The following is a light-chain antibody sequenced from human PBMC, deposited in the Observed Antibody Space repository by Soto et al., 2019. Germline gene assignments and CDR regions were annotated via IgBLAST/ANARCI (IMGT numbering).Light chain of an antibody. CDR3: QHYDRAPMWT. V-gene: IGKV3-20*01. J-gene: IGKJ1*01. CDR2: STS. Sequence: EIVMTQSPATLSVSPGERATLSCRASQSVGDTYLAWYQQKPGQAPRLLMYSTSIRATGIPDRFSGSGSGTDFTLTISRLDPEDFAVYYCQHYDRAPMWTFGQGTKVDI. CDR1: QSVGDTY.